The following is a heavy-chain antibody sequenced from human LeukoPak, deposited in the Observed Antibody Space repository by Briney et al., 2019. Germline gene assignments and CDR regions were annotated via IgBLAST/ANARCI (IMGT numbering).Heavy chain of an antibody. V-gene: IGHV1-8*01. J-gene: IGHJ4*02. D-gene: IGHD5-12*01. CDR3: ALRSRGYSGYDAFDY. Sequence: ASVKVSCKASGYTFTSYDINWVRQATGQGLEWMGWMNPNSGNTGCAQKFQGRVTMTRNTSISTAYMELSSLRSEDTAVYYCALRSRGYSGYDAFDYWGQGTLVTVSS. CDR1: GYTFTSYD. CDR2: MNPNSGNT.